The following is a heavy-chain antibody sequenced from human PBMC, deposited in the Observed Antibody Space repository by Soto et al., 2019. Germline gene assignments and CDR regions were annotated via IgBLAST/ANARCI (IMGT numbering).Heavy chain of an antibody. Sequence: ASVKVSCKAPGYTFSTYAIHWVRQAPGQSLEWMGWLNGGTGQTRYSQRFQDRVTITRDTSASTAYMEVSSLRPEDTAVYYCARGKGMEENYYYYGMDIWGQ. CDR2: LNGGTGQT. D-gene: IGHD1-1*01. V-gene: IGHV1-3*01. CDR1: GYTFSTYA. CDR3: ARGKGMEENYYYYGMDI. J-gene: IGHJ6*02.